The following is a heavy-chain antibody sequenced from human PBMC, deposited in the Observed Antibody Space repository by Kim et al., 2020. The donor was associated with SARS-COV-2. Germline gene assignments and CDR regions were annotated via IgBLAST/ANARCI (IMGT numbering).Heavy chain of an antibody. J-gene: IGHJ5*02. CDR1: GGSISNYY. CDR3: ARGTLRGVIVNWFDP. V-gene: IGHV4-59*01. CDR2: IYYSGST. Sequence: SETLSLTCTVSGGSISNYYWSWIRQPPGKGLEWIGYIYYSGSTNYNPSLKSRVTISVDTSKNQFSLKLRSVTAADTAVYYCARGTLRGVIVNWFDPWGQG. D-gene: IGHD3-10*01.